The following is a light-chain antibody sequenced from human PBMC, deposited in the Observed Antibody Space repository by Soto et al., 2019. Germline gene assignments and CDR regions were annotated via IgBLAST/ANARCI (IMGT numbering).Light chain of an antibody. CDR3: QQYGSSPPT. J-gene: IGKJ1*01. Sequence: EIVLTQSPGTLSLSPGERATLSCRASQSVSTNYLAWYQRKPGQAPRLLIYGASSRATDIPNRFSGSWSGADITLTSTRLKAEVFAEYYCQQYGSSPPTFGQGTKVEIK. V-gene: IGKV3-20*01. CDR2: GAS. CDR1: QSVSTNY.